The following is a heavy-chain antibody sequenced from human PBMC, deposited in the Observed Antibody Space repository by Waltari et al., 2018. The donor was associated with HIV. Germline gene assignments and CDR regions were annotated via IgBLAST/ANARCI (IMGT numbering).Heavy chain of an antibody. CDR1: GGSISTSSYY. CDR2: IYDSETS. D-gene: IGHD3-22*01. Sequence: QVHLQESGPGLVKRSETLSLTCTVSGGSISTSSYYWGWIRRPPGKGLEWIGSIYDSETSYYNPSFKVRVTMSLDTSRNQSSLKLNSVTAADTAVYYWASDDREYFNDSSCWSFDPWGPGTLVTVSS. V-gene: IGHV4-39*07. J-gene: IGHJ5*02. CDR3: ASDDREYFNDSSCWSFDP.